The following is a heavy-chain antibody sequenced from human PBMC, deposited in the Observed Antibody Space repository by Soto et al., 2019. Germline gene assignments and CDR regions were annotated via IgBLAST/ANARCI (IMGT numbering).Heavy chain of an antibody. CDR2: INPNSGGT. CDR3: AREAYMITFLRRLGGAFDV. V-gene: IGHV1-2*04. D-gene: IGHD3-16*01. J-gene: IGHJ3*01. Sequence: ASVKVSCKASGYTFTGYYMHWVRQAPGQGLEWVGWINPNSGGTNYAQKFQGWVTMTRDTSISTAYMELSRLRSDDTAVYYCAREAYMITFLRRLGGAFDVWGQGTMVTVAS. CDR1: GYTFTGYY.